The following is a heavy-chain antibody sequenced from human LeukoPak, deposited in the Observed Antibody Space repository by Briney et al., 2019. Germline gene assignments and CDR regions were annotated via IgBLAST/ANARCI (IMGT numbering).Heavy chain of an antibody. D-gene: IGHD3-10*01. V-gene: IGHV1-46*01. J-gene: IGHJ5*02. Sequence: GASVKVSCKASGYTFTSYYMHWVRQAPGQGLEWMGIINPSGGSTSYAQKFQGRVTMTRDTSTSTVYMELSSLRSEDTTVYYCARDSPRVYYGSGSYYNALGSWGQGTLVTVSS. CDR1: GYTFTSYY. CDR3: ARDSPRVYYGSGSYYNALGS. CDR2: INPSGGST.